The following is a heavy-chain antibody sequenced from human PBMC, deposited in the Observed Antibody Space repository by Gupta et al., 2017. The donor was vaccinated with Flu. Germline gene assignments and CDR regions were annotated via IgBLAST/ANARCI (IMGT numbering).Heavy chain of an antibody. Sequence: ELQLVESGGGLVQPGGSLRLSCEASGFTFSSYWMSWVRQAPGKGLEWVANIKQDGSEKFYVDSVKGRFTISRDNAKNSLYLQMKSLRAEDTAVYYCARVFRSTTCYSCWWFDPWGQGTLVTVSS. CDR1: GFTFSSYW. CDR2: IKQDGSEK. D-gene: IGHD2-2*01. CDR3: ARVFRSTTCYSCWWFDP. J-gene: IGHJ5*02. V-gene: IGHV3-7*01.